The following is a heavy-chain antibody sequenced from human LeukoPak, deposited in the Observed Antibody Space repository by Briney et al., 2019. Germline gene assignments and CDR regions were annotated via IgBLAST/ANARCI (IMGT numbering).Heavy chain of an antibody. J-gene: IGHJ4*02. CDR3: AKTARIVKDENSAYRPLDD. D-gene: IGHD3-16*01. CDR2: IRQDGSDK. CDR1: GFIFSNYW. V-gene: IGHV3-7*01. Sequence: PGGSLRLSCTASGFIFSNYWMNWVRQAPGKGLEWVANIRQDGSDKYYVDSVKGRFTISRDNAKNSLYLQMNSLRAEDTAVYYCAKTARIVKDENSAYRPLDDWGQGTPVTVSS.